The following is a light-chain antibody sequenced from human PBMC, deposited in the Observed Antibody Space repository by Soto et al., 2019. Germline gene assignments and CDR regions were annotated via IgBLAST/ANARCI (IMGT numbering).Light chain of an antibody. V-gene: IGLV2-14*03. CDR1: SSDIGRYNY. CDR3: GSYTSSDTMI. J-gene: IGLJ2*01. Sequence: QSALTQPASVSGSPGQSITISCTGTSSDIGRYNYVSWYQHSPGKAPKLIIYDVSDRPSGVSNRFSGSKSGTTAPLTISGLQAEDEADYYCGSYTSSDTMIFGGGTQLTVL. CDR2: DVS.